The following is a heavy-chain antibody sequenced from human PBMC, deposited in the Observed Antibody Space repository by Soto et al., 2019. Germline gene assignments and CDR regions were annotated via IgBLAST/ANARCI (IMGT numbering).Heavy chain of an antibody. CDR1: GGTFSSYA. J-gene: IGHJ4*02. CDR3: ARGDPLIGELSYYFDY. V-gene: IGHV1-69*13. D-gene: IGHD3-10*01. Sequence: GASVKVSCKASGGTFSSYAISWVRQAPGQGLEWMGGIIPIFGTANYAQKFQGRVTITADESTSTAYMELSSLRSEDTAVYYCARGDPLIGELSYYFDYWGQGTLVTVSS. CDR2: IIPIFGTA.